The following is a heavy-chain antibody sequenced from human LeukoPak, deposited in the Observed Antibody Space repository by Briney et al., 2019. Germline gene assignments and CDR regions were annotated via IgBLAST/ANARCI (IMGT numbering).Heavy chain of an antibody. V-gene: IGHV3-30-3*01. CDR2: ISYDENNK. J-gene: IGHJ4*02. CDR3: ARGQWSDY. CDR1: GFTFSNYA. D-gene: IGHD2-8*01. Sequence: GRSLRLSCAASGFTFSNYAMYWVRQAPGKGLEWVAVISYDENNKYYTDSVKGRFTISRDNSKNTLYLHMNSLRAEDTAVYYCARGQWSDYWGQGTLVTVSS.